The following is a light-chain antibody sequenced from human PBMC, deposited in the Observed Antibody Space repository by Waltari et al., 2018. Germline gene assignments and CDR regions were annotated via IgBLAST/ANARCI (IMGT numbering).Light chain of an antibody. CDR3: QQGYSSPPYT. CDR2: AAT. CDR1: QSISTY. J-gene: IGKJ2*01. Sequence: DIQMTQSPSTLSASVGDRVTITCRASQSISTYLNWYQQKPGKAPSLPIFAATSLQSGVPSRFSGSGSGTEFTLTINNLQPEDFATYYCQQGYSSPPYTFGQGTKLLI. V-gene: IGKV1-39*01.